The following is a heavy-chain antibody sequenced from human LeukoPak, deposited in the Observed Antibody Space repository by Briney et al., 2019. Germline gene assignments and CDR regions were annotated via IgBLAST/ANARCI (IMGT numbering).Heavy chain of an antibody. CDR3: AIRTAVAGYDSFDI. D-gene: IGHD6-19*01. Sequence: GESLKISCKGSGYSFTSYWIGWVRQMPGKGLEWMGIIYPGDSDTRYSPFFQGQVTISADKSISTAYLQWSSLKASDISMYYCAIRTAVAGYDSFDIWGQGTMVTVSS. CDR2: IYPGDSDT. CDR1: GYSFTSYW. V-gene: IGHV5-51*01. J-gene: IGHJ3*02.